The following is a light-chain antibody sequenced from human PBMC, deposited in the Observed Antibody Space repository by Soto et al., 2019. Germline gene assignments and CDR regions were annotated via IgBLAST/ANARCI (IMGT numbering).Light chain of an antibody. Sequence: QSALTQPASVSGSPGQSITISCTGTSSDIGSYNLVSWYQQDPGKAPKLLIYDVSERPSGVSNRFSGSKSGNTASLTISGLQVEDEADYYCCSYAGSSALVFGGGTQLTVL. J-gene: IGLJ3*02. CDR3: CSYAGSSALV. CDR1: SSDIGSYNL. CDR2: DVS. V-gene: IGLV2-23*02.